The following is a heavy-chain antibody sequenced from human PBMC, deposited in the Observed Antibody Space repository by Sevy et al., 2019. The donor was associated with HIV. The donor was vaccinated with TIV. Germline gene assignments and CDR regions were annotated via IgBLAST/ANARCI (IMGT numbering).Heavy chain of an antibody. V-gene: IGHV3-53*01. J-gene: IGHJ4*02. CDR3: ARSNGGSYQNGDY. D-gene: IGHD1-26*01. CDR1: GFTVSSNY. Sequence: GGSLRLSCAASGFTVSSNYMSWVRQAPGKGLEWVSVIYSGGSTFYADSVKGRFTVSRANSKNTLYLQLNSLRAEDTAVYYCARSNGGSYQNGDYWGQGTLVTVSS. CDR2: IYSGGST.